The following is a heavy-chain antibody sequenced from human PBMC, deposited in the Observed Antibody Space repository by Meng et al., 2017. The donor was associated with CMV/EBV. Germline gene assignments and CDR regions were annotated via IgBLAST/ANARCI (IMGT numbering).Heavy chain of an antibody. CDR1: GYTFTGYG. J-gene: IGHJ4*01. CDR2: ISVYNGNT. CDR3: ARGVPLGIIYSFDY. D-gene: IGHD2-21*01. Sequence: VQLVQSGVEVKKPWASVKVSCKASGYTFTGYGISWVRQAPGQGLEWMGWISVYNGNTNFAQNLQGRVTMTTDTSTSTAYVELRSLRSDDTAIYYCARGVPLGIIYSFDYWGQGTLVTVSS. V-gene: IGHV1-18*01.